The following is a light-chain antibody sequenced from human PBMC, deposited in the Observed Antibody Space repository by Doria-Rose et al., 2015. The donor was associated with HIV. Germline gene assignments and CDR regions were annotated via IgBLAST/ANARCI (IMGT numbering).Light chain of an antibody. Sequence: TQSPESLGMSLGERATLNCKSNQSLLHTSKNYLAWYQQKPGQPPKLLIYWASTRQSGVPARFSGSGSGTDFTLTISSLEAEDVAVYYCQQYYDTPSFGPGTTVDI. CDR2: WAS. CDR3: QQYYDTPS. CDR1: QSLLHTSKNY. V-gene: IGKV4-1*01. J-gene: IGKJ3*01.